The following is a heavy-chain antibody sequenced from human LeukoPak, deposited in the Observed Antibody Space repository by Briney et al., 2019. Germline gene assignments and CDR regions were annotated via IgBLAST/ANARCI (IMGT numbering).Heavy chain of an antibody. J-gene: IGHJ2*01. D-gene: IGHD6-13*01. CDR2: IYYSGST. V-gene: IGHV4-59*01. Sequence: SETLSLTCTVSGCSISSYYWSWIRQPPGKGLEWIGYIYYSGSTNYNPSLKSRDTISVDTSKNQFSLKLSSVTAADTAVYYCARGHGSSWYGGWYFDLWGRDTLVTVSS. CDR3: ARGHGSSWYGGWYFDL. CDR1: GCSISSYY.